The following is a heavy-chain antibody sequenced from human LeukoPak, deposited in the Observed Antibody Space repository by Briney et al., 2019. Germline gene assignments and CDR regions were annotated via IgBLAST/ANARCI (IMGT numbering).Heavy chain of an antibody. Sequence: SETLSLTCSVSGCSISSYYWSWIRQPAGKGLEWIGRIYTSGSTNYNPSLKSRVTISIDTSKTQLSLKLTSVTAADTAVYYCARGDVFDIWGQGTLVTVSS. CDR1: GCSISSYY. CDR2: IYTSGST. J-gene: IGHJ3*02. V-gene: IGHV4-4*07. CDR3: ARGDVFDI.